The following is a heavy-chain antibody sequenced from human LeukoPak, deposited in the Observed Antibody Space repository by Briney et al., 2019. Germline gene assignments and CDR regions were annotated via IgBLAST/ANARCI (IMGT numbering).Heavy chain of an antibody. J-gene: IGHJ4*02. V-gene: IGHV3-30*03. CDR2: ISYDGTNK. D-gene: IGHD3-22*01. CDR3: AREIVVVVTECYFDH. CDR1: GFTFGTYA. Sequence: GGSLRLSCAASGFTFGTYAMHWVRQAPGEGLEWVAAISYDGTNKYYVDSVKGRFTVSRDNSKNTLYLQMNSLSAEDTAVYYCAREIVVVVTECYFDHWGQGTLVTVSS.